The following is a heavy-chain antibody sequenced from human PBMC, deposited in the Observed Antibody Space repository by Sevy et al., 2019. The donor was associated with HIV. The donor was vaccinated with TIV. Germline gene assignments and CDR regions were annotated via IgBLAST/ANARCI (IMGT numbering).Heavy chain of an antibody. Sequence: ASVKVSCKASGGTFSSYAISWVRQAPGQGLEWMGRIIPILGIANYAQKFQGRVTITADKSTSTAYMELISLRSEDTAVYYCARAHVRYFDWLVSPYYYYGMDVWGQGTTVTVSS. CDR1: GGTFSSYA. CDR2: IIPILGIA. CDR3: ARAHVRYFDWLVSPYYYYGMDV. V-gene: IGHV1-69*04. J-gene: IGHJ6*02. D-gene: IGHD3-9*01.